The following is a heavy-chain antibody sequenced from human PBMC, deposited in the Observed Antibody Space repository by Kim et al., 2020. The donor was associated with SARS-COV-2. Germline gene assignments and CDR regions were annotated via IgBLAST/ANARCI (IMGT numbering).Heavy chain of an antibody. D-gene: IGHD3-3*01. CDR3: AKTESERDFWSGYYVY. J-gene: IGHJ4*02. Sequence: GGSLRLSCAASGFTFSSYAMSWVRQAPGKGLEWVSAISGSGGSTYYADSVKGRFTISRDNSKNTLYLQMNSLRAEDTAVYYCAKTESERDFWSGYYVYWGQGTLVTVSS. CDR1: GFTFSSYA. V-gene: IGHV3-23*01. CDR2: ISGSGGST.